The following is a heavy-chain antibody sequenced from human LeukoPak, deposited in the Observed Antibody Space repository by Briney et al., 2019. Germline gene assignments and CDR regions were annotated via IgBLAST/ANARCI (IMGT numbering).Heavy chain of an antibody. J-gene: IGHJ4*02. Sequence: SRKVSCKTSGDTFSNYAITWVRQAPGQGLEWMGGIAPHLRIANYAQKFKGRVTITTDQATTTPYMELNGLTYDDTAVYYCARDRYYESRGNFYGSGYWGQGTLVTVSS. V-gene: IGHV1-69*04. D-gene: IGHD3-22*01. CDR2: IAPHLRIA. CDR1: GDTFSNYA. CDR3: ARDRYYESRGNFYGSGY.